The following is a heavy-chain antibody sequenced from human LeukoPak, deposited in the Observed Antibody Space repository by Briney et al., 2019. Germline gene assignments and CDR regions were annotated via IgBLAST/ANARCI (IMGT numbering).Heavy chain of an antibody. V-gene: IGHV4-59*08. CDR2: IYSSGST. CDR1: GGSIRGYY. J-gene: IGHJ4*02. Sequence: WETLSLTCTRSGGSIRGYYWGLIRQPPGKGLECIGYIYSSGSTNYNPSLKSRGTISVDTSRNQFSLKLTSVTAAETAVYYCAKVSDRDSSGYYWGFEYWGQETLLTVSS. CDR3: AKVSDRDSSGYYWGFEY. D-gene: IGHD3-22*01.